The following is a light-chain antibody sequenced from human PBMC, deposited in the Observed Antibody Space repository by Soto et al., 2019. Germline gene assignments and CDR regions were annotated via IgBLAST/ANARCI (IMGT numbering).Light chain of an antibody. CDR1: SSNIGAGYD. CDR3: QSYDSSLSVSYV. J-gene: IGLJ1*01. CDR2: GNK. V-gene: IGLV1-40*01. Sequence: QSVLTQPPSVSGAPGQRVTISCTGSSSNIGAGYDVHWYQQRPGTAPKLLIYGNKNRPSGVPDRFSGSKSGTSASLAITGLQAEDEADYYCQSYDSSLSVSYVFGNGTKVTVL.